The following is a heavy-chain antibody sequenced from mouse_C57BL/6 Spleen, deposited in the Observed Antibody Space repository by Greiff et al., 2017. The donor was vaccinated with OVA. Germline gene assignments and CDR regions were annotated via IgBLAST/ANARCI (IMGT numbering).Heavy chain of an antibody. D-gene: IGHD2-4*01. CDR3: AREGIYYDYEDAMDY. V-gene: IGHV5-16*01. CDR2: INYDGSST. J-gene: IGHJ4*01. CDR1: GFTFSDYY. Sequence: EVKLMESEGGLVQPGSSMKLSCTASGFTFSDYYMAWVRQVPEKGLEWVANINYDGSSTYYLDSLKGRFIITRDTAKNILYLQMSSLKSEDTATYYCAREGIYYDYEDAMDYWGQGTSVTVSS.